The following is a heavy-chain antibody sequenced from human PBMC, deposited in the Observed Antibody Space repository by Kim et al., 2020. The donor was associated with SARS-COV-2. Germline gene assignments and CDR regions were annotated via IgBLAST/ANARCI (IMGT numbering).Heavy chain of an antibody. J-gene: IGHJ4*02. Sequence: ASVKVSCKASGYTFSGYYIHWVRQAPGQGLEWMGWINVDTNGGGTHFAQKFQGRVTMTRDTSISTAYMELTRLRSDDTAIYFCARDRGSSWPSYIDSWGQGTLVTVTS. CDR3: ARDRGSSWPSYIDS. V-gene: IGHV1-2*02. CDR1: GYTFSGYY. CDR2: INVDTNGGGT. D-gene: IGHD6-13*01.